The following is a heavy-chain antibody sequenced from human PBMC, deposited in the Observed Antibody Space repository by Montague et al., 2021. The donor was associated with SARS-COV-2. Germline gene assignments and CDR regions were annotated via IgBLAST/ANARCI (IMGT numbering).Heavy chain of an antibody. CDR1: GGSFGDDH. CDR2: IRQSGRT. J-gene: IGHJ4*02. D-gene: IGHD3-22*01. Sequence: SETLSLTCAVYGGSFGDDHWSWIRQPPGKGLEWISNIRQSGRTNYNPSLKSRVTISVDTSKNQFSLKLTSVTAADTGLYFCARGHLSVSMIVVVFTSASYYFDYWGQGAQVTVSS. CDR3: ARGHLSVSMIVVVFTSASYYFDY. V-gene: IGHV4-34*01.